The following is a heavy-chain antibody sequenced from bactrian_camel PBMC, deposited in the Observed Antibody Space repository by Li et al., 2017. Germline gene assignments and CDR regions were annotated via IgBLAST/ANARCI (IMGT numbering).Heavy chain of an antibody. CDR3: AARYPPYGGAWQAPEDYNY. D-gene: IGHD2*01. CDR1: RYLYSLTGC. V-gene: IGHV3S54*01. CDR2: YNGGGWII. Sequence: VQLVESGGGSVQAGGSLKLSCVGMRYLYSLTGCMGWFRQALGKEREGIAAYNGGGWIIEYADSVKGRFTVSHDNAKKTMYLEMNSLKPEDTAVYFCAARYPPYGGAWQAPEDYNYWGQGTQVTVS. J-gene: IGHJ4*01.